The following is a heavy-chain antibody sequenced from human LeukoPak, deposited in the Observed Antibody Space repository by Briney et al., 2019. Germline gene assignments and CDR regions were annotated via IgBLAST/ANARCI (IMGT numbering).Heavy chain of an antibody. V-gene: IGHV5-51*01. CDR1: GYSFNTYC. J-gene: IGHJ5*02. CDR2: IYPGDSDT. CDR3: VRRAQQPVNSKWLEP. D-gene: IGHD6-6*01. Sequence: GESLKISCKASGYSFNTYCIGLGRHMPGKGLEWIGIIYPGDSDTRYSPSFQGQVTILADRSISIAYLQWRSLKASDTAIYYCVRRAQQPVNSKWLEPWARRPLVTVSS.